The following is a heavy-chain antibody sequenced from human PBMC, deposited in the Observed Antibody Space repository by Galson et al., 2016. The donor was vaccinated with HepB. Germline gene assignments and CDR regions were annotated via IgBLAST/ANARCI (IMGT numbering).Heavy chain of an antibody. Sequence: SVKVSCKASGYTFTNYYIHWVRQAPGQGLEWMGWINPSIGRTNYAQKFQGRVTLTSDTSITTAYMELSRLRSDDTGVYYCARSPDYVMEVRGSDYWGQGTLVTVSS. CDR1: GYTFTNYY. J-gene: IGHJ4*02. D-gene: IGHD3-10*01. CDR2: INPSIGRT. V-gene: IGHV1-2*02. CDR3: ARSPDYVMEVRGSDY.